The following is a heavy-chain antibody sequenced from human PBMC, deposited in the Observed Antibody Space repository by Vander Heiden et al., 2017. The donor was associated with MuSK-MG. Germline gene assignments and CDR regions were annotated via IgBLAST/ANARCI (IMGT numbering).Heavy chain of an antibody. CDR3: AKAQWLGAEYFQY. CDR2: IWDDGSNK. Sequence: QVQLVESGGGVVEPGRSLRPSCAASGFNFSSYGMHWVRQAPGKGLEWVAVIWDDGSNKYYTDSVKGRFTISRDNSKYTLYLQMNSLRAEDTAVYYCAKAQWLGAEYFQYWGQGTLVTVSS. D-gene: IGHD6-19*01. J-gene: IGHJ1*01. V-gene: IGHV3-33*06. CDR1: GFNFSSYG.